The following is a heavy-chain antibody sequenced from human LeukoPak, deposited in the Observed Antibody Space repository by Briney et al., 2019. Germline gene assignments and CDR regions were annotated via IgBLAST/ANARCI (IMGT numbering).Heavy chain of an antibody. CDR2: IYRGYST. V-gene: IGHV3-53*01. CDR1: GFTVSSNY. J-gene: IGHJ4*02. Sequence: GGSLRLSCAASGFTVSSNYMSWVRQAPGKGLEWVSVIYRGYSTYYADSVKGRFTISRDNSKNTIYLQMHSLRAEDTAVYYCARDSTSNWSFDYWGQGTLVTVSS. CDR3: ARDSTSNWSFDY. D-gene: IGHD2-2*01.